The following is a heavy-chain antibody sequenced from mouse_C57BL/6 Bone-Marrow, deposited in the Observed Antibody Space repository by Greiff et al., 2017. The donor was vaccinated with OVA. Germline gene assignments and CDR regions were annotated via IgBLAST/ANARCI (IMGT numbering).Heavy chain of an antibody. Sequence: VQLQQSGPELVKPGASVKISCKASGYTFTDYYINWVKQRPGQGLEWIGWIFSGSGSTYYHEKFKGKSTLTVDKASSTAYMLLSSLTSEDSAVYFCATSLGRDYWGQGTTLTVSS. J-gene: IGHJ2*01. CDR3: ATSLGRDY. D-gene: IGHD4-1*01. CDR2: IFSGSGST. V-gene: IGHV1-75*01. CDR1: GYTFTDYY.